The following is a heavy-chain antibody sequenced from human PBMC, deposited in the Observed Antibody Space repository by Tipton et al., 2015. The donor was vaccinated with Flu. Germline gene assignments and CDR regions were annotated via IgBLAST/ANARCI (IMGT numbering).Heavy chain of an antibody. D-gene: IGHD3-10*02. J-gene: IGHJ4*02. CDR2: IYPSGTT. CDR1: SGSIRSTNYF. Sequence: TLSLTCTVSSGSIRSTNYFCAWIRQPPGKRLELIGCIYPSGTTNYNPSLKSRVTTSVDTSRNHFSLKLTSVTAADTAVYYCARLSYYDVDLKNFYFEDWGQGTLVTVSS. CDR3: ARLSYYDVDLKNFYFED. V-gene: IGHV4-39*02.